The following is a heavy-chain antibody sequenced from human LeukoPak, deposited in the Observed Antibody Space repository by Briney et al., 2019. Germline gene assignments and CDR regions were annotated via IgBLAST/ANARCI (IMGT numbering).Heavy chain of an antibody. CDR3: ARGQRWSPFDY. Sequence: GGSLRLSCKASGFTFSSYWMHWVRQAPGKGLVWVSRINSDGSSTSYADSVKGRFTISRDNAKNTLYLQMNSLRAEDTAVYYCARGQRWSPFDYWGQGTLVTVSS. J-gene: IGHJ4*02. CDR2: INSDGSST. CDR1: GFTFSSYW. D-gene: IGHD4-23*01. V-gene: IGHV3-74*01.